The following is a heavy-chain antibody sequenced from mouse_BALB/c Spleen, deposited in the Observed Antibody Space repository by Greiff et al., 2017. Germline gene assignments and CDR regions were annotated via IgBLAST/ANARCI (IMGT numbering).Heavy chain of an antibody. D-gene: IGHD4-1*01. CDR3: ARTEALGYAMDY. Sequence: DVKLVESGGGLVKPGGSLKLSCAASGFTFSDYYMYWVRQTPEKRLEWVATISDGGSYTYYPDSVKGRFTISRDNAKNNLYLQMSSLKSEDTAMYYCARTEALGYAMDYWGQGTSVTVSS. CDR2: ISDGGSYT. V-gene: IGHV5-4*02. CDR1: GFTFSDYY. J-gene: IGHJ4*01.